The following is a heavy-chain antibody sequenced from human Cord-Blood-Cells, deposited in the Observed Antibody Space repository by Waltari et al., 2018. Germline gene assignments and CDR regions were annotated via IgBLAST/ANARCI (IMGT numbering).Heavy chain of an antibody. CDR3: ARGFQLYDYVWGSYRYFDY. Sequence: QVQLVPSGAEVKKPGASVKVSCKASGYTFTGYYMPRVRQAPGQGREWMGWINPNRGGTNDAQKFQGRVTMTRDTSISTAYMELSRLRSDDTAVYYCARGFQLYDYVWGSYRYFDYWGQGTLVTVSS. J-gene: IGHJ4*02. CDR1: GYTFTGYY. CDR2: INPNRGGT. D-gene: IGHD3-16*02. V-gene: IGHV1-2*02.